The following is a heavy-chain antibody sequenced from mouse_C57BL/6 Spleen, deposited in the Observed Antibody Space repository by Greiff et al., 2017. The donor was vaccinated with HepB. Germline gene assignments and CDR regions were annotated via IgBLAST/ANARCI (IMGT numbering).Heavy chain of an antibody. CDR2: IYPGSGST. V-gene: IGHV1-55*01. CDR1: GYTFTSYW. J-gene: IGHJ4*01. CDR3: ARGGGDYYAMDY. Sequence: QVQLQQPGAELVKPGASVKMSCKASGYTFTSYWITWVKQRPGQGLEWIGDIYPGSGSTNYNEKFKSKATLTVDTSSSTAYMQLSSLTAEDSAVYYCARGGGDYYAMDYWGQGTSVTVSS.